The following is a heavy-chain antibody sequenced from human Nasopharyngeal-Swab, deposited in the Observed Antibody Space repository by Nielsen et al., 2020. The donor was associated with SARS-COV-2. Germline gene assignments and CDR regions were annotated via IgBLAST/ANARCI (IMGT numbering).Heavy chain of an antibody. Sequence: PGKALEWLAHFFSTGEPSYSSSLKRRLTVSEDTSKSQVVLTMTNMDPSDTPTYYCARKMYYFHAMDVWGQGTTVTVSS. CDR3: ARKMYYFHAMDV. D-gene: IGHD5-24*01. J-gene: IGHJ6*02. V-gene: IGHV2-26*01. CDR2: FFSTGEP.